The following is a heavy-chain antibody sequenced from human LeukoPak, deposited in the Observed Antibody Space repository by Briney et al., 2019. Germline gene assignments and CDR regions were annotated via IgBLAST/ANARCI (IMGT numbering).Heavy chain of an antibody. CDR1: GFTFSSYA. J-gene: IGHJ4*02. Sequence: GSLRLSCAASGFTFSSYAMSWVRQAPGKGLEWVSALSGSGGGTYYADSVKGRFTISRDNSKNTLYLQMNSLRADDTAVYFCAKGYNYGYDNWGQGTLVTVSS. V-gene: IGHV3-23*01. D-gene: IGHD5-18*01. CDR2: LSGSGGGT. CDR3: AKGYNYGYDN.